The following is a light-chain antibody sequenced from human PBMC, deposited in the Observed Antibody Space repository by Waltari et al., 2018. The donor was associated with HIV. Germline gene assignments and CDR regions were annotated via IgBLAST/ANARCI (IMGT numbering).Light chain of an antibody. Sequence: QSALTQPASVSASPGQSSTISCTGTSRDVGNYNVVSWYRQFPDKAPQLLIFEVNKRPSGVSNRFSGSKSGNSASLTIAGLLADDEADYYCCSYAGGNSYVFGTGTKVTVL. J-gene: IGLJ1*01. CDR1: SRDVGNYNV. CDR3: CSYAGGNSYV. V-gene: IGLV2-23*02. CDR2: EVN.